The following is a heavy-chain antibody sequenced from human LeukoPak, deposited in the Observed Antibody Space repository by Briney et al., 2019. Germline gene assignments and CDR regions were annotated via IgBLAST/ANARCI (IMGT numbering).Heavy chain of an antibody. CDR2: ISGSGGST. CDR1: GFTFSSYA. D-gene: IGHD4-17*01. Sequence: GGSLRLSCAASGFTFSSYAMSWVRQAPGKGLEWVSAISGSGGSTYYADSVKGRFTISRDNSKNTLYLQMNSLRAEDTAGYYCAKTSYGDQRGGAFDIWGQGTMVTVSS. J-gene: IGHJ3*02. CDR3: AKTSYGDQRGGAFDI. V-gene: IGHV3-23*01.